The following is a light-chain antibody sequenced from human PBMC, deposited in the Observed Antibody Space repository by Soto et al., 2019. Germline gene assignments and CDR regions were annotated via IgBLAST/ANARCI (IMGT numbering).Light chain of an antibody. Sequence: PGERATLSCRSSQSVSSNFLAWYQQKPDQAPRLVIYDVSGRATGVPDRFSGSGSGTDFTLTISRLEPEDFAVYYCQQYGSSPTFGQGTKVEIK. CDR2: DVS. CDR1: QSVSSNF. J-gene: IGKJ1*01. CDR3: QQYGSSPT. V-gene: IGKV3-20*01.